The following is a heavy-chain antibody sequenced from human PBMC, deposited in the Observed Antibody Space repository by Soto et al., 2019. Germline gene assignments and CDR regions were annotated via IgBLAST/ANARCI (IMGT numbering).Heavy chain of an antibody. Sequence: PGGSLRLSCAASGFTFSSCAMGWVRQAPGKGLEWVSDIIDSGASTYYADSVKGRFTISRDNSKNTLYLQMNSLRAEDTAVYYCARGSDDYVWGSYRYGGYYYGMDVWGQGTTVTVSS. D-gene: IGHD3-16*02. CDR3: ARGSDDYVWGSYRYGGYYYGMDV. CDR2: IIDSGAST. CDR1: GFTFSSCA. V-gene: IGHV3-23*01. J-gene: IGHJ6*02.